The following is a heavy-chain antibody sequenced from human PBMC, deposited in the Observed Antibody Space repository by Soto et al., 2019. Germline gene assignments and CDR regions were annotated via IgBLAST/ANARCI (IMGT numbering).Heavy chain of an antibody. Sequence: SVKVSCKASGGTFSSYAISWVRQAPGQGLEWMGGIIPIFGTANYAQKFQGRVTITADKSTSTAYMELSSLRSEDTAVYYCARSPYNWNYSKWLDYWGQGTLVTVSS. CDR3: ARSPYNWNYSKWLDY. D-gene: IGHD1-7*01. J-gene: IGHJ4*02. CDR1: GGTFSSYA. V-gene: IGHV1-69*06. CDR2: IIPIFGTA.